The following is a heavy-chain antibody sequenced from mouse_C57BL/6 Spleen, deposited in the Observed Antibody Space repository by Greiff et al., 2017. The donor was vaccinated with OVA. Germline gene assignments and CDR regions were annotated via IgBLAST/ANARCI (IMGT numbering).Heavy chain of an antibody. J-gene: IGHJ3*01. CDR3: ARGGTAQAAWFAY. CDR1: GYTFTSYW. V-gene: IGHV1-55*01. CDR2: IYPGSGST. D-gene: IGHD3-2*02. Sequence: QVQLKEPGAELVKPGASVKMSCKASGYTFTSYWITWVKQRPGQGLEWIGDIYPGSGSTNYNEKFKSKATLTVDTSSSTAYMQLSSLTSEDSAVYYCARGGTAQAAWFAYWGQGTLVTVSA.